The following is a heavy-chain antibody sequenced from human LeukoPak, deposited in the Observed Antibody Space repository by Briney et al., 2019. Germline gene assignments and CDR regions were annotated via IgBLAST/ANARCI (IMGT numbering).Heavy chain of an antibody. V-gene: IGHV4-59*08. CDR3: ARQAAGFYESTASFAFDI. CDR1: GGSISPYF. J-gene: IGHJ3*02. D-gene: IGHD3-22*01. CDR2: IHHSGAT. Sequence: PSETLSLTCAVSGGSISPYFWSWIRQPPGKGLEWIGYIHHSGATNYNPSLKSRVTMSVDTSNNQLSLRLSSVSAADTALYFCARQAAGFYESTASFAFDIWGLGTLVTVSS.